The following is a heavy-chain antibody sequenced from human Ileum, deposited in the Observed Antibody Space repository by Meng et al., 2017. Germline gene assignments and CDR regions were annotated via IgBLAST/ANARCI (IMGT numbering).Heavy chain of an antibody. CDR2: MSPENGNT. V-gene: IGHV1-8*01. Sequence: VQVGKAGAGVKVPGASLEVSCKAFGYTFSSLHINWVRQATGKGPEWMGWMSPENGNTAYAQKFQGRVTMTRDTSVSTAYMELSGLTSDDSGVYYCARGVNAGVDYWGQGTLVTVSS. CDR3: ARGVNAGVDY. D-gene: IGHD7-27*01. CDR1: GYTFSSLH. J-gene: IGHJ4*02.